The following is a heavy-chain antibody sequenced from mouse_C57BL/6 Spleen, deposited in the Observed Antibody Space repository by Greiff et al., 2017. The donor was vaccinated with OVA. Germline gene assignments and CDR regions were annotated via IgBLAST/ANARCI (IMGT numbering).Heavy chain of an antibody. CDR3: ARFYYGTAMDY. J-gene: IGHJ4*01. V-gene: IGHV5-17*01. CDR2: ISSGSSTI. Sequence: EVKLVESGGGLVKPGGSLKLSCAASGFTFSDYGMHWVRQAPEKGLEWVAYISSGSSTIYYADTVKGRFTISRDNAKNTLFLQMTSLRSEDTAMYYCARFYYGTAMDYWGQGTSVTVSS. CDR1: GFTFSDYG. D-gene: IGHD1-1*01.